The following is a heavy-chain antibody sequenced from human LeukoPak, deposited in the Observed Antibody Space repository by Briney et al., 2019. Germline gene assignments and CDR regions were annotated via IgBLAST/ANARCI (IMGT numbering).Heavy chain of an antibody. CDR2: ISSSGSTI. CDR1: GFTLRDYY. V-gene: IGHV3-11*01. J-gene: IGHJ4*02. Sequence: GGALRLPCAASGFTLRDYYLSLIRPGPGKGLEWVSYISSSGSTIDYADSVKGRFTISRDNAKNSLYLQMSSLRAEDTAVYYCARRRDFFDYWGQGTLVTVSS. CDR3: ARRRDFFDY.